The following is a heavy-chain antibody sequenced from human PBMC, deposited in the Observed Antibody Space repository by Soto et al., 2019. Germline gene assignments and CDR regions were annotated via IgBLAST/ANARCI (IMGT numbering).Heavy chain of an antibody. D-gene: IGHD3-3*01. J-gene: IGHJ6*02. CDR1: GFTFSTYA. CDR3: AKNGDFWSWGMDV. Sequence: GSLRLSCAASGFTFSTYAMTWVRQAPGTGLEWVSIISSSGDGTYYVDSVRGRFTISRDNSRNTLNLQMNSLRAEDTAVYYCAKNGDFWSWGMDVWGQGTTVTVSS. CDR2: ISSSGDGT. V-gene: IGHV3-23*01.